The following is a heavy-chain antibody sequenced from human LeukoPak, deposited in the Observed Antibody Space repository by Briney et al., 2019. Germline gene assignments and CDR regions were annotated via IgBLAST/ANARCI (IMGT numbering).Heavy chain of an antibody. CDR1: GFTFSSYA. J-gene: IGHJ4*02. Sequence: GGSLRLSCAASGFTFSSYAMSWVRQAPGMGLGWVSGISGCGGGAYYAAFVRGGFTMSRDNSKNTLYLEKNSLRAEETAVNYCEKGRYYDSRAYYSLYYFDYWGQGALVTVSS. D-gene: IGHD3-22*01. CDR3: EKGRYYDSRAYYSLYYFDY. CDR2: ISGCGGGA. V-gene: IGHV3-23*01.